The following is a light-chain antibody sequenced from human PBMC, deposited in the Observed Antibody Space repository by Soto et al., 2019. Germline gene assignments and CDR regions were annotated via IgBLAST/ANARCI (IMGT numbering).Light chain of an antibody. CDR2: GAS. J-gene: IGKJ3*01. CDR1: QSVSSNY. CDR3: QQYGRSPFT. V-gene: IGKV3-20*01. Sequence: EIVMTQSPGTLSLSPGETATLSCRASQSVSSNYVAWFHQKPGQAPRLLIYGASSRATGVPDRFSASGSGTDFTLTISRLEPEDFAVYYCQQYGRSPFTFGPGTRWI.